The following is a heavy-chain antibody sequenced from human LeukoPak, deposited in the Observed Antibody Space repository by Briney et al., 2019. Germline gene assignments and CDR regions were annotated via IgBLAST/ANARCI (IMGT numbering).Heavy chain of an antibody. CDR1: GGSFSGYY. Sequence: PSETLSLTCAVYGGSFSGYYWSWVRQPPGKGVEWIGEINHSGSTNYNPSLKSRGTISVDTSKNQFSLKLSSVTAADTAVYYCARHRGDNSNPRYYFYYMDVWGKGTTVTVSS. V-gene: IGHV4-34*01. J-gene: IGHJ6*03. D-gene: IGHD4-11*01. CDR3: ARHRGDNSNPRYYFYYMDV. CDR2: INHSGST.